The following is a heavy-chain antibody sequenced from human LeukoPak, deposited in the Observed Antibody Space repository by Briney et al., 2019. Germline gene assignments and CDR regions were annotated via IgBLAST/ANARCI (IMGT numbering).Heavy chain of an antibody. CDR2: MNPNSGNT. V-gene: IGHV1-8*01. Sequence: ASVKVSCKASGYTFTSYDINWVRQATGQGLEWMGWMNPNSGNTGYAQKFQGRVTMTRNTSISTAYMELSSLRSEDTAVYYCARGIASYYGPDVDYWGQGTLVTVSS. D-gene: IGHD2-21*01. CDR3: ARGIASYYGPDVDY. CDR1: GYTFTSYD. J-gene: IGHJ4*02.